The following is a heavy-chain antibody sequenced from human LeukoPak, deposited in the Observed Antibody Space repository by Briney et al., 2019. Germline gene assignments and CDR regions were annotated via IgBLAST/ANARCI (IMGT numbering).Heavy chain of an antibody. CDR1: GLSIGDNS. CDR3: ARGPNRWWVVSRNWGMDV. V-gene: IGHV3-43*01. J-gene: IGHJ6*02. Sequence: GGSLRLSCAASGLSIGDNSMHWVRQLPGKGLEWVSLISWDGSTTYYSGSVKGRFTVSRDSSKNSLYLKMNSLRTEDTALYYCARGPNRWWVVSRNWGMDVWGQGNTVTVSS. D-gene: IGHD2-15*01. CDR2: ISWDGSTT.